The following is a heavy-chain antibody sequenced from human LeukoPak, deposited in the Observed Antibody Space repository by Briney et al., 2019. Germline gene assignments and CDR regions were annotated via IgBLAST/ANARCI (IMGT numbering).Heavy chain of an antibody. CDR2: ISSSSSYI. CDR1: GFTFSSYY. V-gene: IGHV3-21*01. J-gene: IGHJ4*02. Sequence: GGSLRLSCAASGFTFSSYYMNWVRQAPGKGLEWVSSISSSSSYIYYADSVKGRFTISRDNAKNSLYLQMNSLRAEDTAVYYCARDMYSGSYRPDYWGQGTLVTVSS. CDR3: ARDMYSGSYRPDY. D-gene: IGHD1-26*01.